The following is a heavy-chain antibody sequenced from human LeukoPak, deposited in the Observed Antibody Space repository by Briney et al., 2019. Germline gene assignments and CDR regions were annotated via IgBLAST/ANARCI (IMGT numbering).Heavy chain of an antibody. J-gene: IGHJ5*02. CDR3: ARTRTFDA. CDR1: GGSFSGFY. Sequence: SETLSLTCAVSGGSFSGFYWSWIRQPPGKGLEWIGEINQSGSTNYNPSLKRRVSISLDTSKNQFSLKLTSVTAADTAVYYCARTRTFDAWGQGTLVTVSS. V-gene: IGHV4-34*01. CDR2: INQSGST.